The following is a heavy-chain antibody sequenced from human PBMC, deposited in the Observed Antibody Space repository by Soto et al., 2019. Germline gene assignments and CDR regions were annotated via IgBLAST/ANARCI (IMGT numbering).Heavy chain of an antibody. J-gene: IGHJ4*02. CDR1: GGSISSGGYY. CDR2: IYYSGST. V-gene: IGHV4-31*03. D-gene: IGHD5-18*01. CDR3: ASVYSYGSYFDY. Sequence: SETLSLTCTVSGGSISSGGYYWSWIRQHPGKGLEWIGYIYYSGSTYYNPSLKSRVTISVDTSKNQFSLKLSSVTAADTAVYYCASVYSYGSYFDYWGQGTLVTVSS.